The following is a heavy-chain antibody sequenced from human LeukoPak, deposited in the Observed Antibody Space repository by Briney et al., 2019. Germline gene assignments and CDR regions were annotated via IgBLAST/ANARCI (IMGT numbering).Heavy chain of an antibody. J-gene: IGHJ4*02. V-gene: IGHV1-18*01. Sequence: GASVKVSCKASGYTLNSYGISWVRQAPGQGLEWMGWISPYNGDTHYAQQFQGRVTMTTDTSTRTAYLELRSLRSEDTAVYYCAREGAYGAHGFDYWGQGTLITVSS. CDR3: AREGAYGAHGFDY. CDR2: ISPYNGDT. CDR1: GYTLNSYG. D-gene: IGHD4-17*01.